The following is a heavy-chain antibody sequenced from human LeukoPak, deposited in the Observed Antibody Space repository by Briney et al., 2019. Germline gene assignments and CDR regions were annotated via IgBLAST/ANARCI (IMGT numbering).Heavy chain of an antibody. CDR3: ARVPPFGVVIEAFDI. Sequence: SETLSLTCAVSGGPFSGYYWSWIRQPPGKGLEWGGEINHSGSTNYNPSPKSRVTISVDTSKNQFSLKLSSVTAADTAVYYCARVPPFGVVIEAFDIWGQGTMVTVSS. CDR2: INHSGST. J-gene: IGHJ3*02. CDR1: GGPFSGYY. V-gene: IGHV4-34*01. D-gene: IGHD3-3*01.